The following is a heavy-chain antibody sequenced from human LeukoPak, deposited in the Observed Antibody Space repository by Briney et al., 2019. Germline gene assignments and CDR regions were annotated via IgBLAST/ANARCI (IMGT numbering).Heavy chain of an antibody. CDR3: ARFYSNYVDY. CDR2: ISSSNSYI. Sequence: GGSLRLSCAASGFTFSSYSMNWVRQAPGEGLEWVSSISSSNSYIYYAGSVKGRFTISRDKAKNSLYLQMNSVRAEDTGLYYCARFYSNYVDYWGQGTLVTVSS. J-gene: IGHJ4*02. D-gene: IGHD4-11*01. V-gene: IGHV3-21*01. CDR1: GFTFSSYS.